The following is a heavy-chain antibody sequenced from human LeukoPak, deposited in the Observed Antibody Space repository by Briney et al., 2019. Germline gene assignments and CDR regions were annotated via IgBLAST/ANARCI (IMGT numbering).Heavy chain of an antibody. V-gene: IGHV3-23*01. Sequence: GGSLRLSCAASGFTFSSYSMHWVRQAPGKGLEWVSGISGSAGSTYYADSVKGRFIISRDNSKNTLYLQMNSLRAEDTAVYYCAKYIFSYGSGSYLAHWGQGTLVTVSS. CDR2: ISGSAGST. CDR3: AKYIFSYGSGSYLAH. CDR1: GFTFSSYS. D-gene: IGHD3-10*01. J-gene: IGHJ4*02.